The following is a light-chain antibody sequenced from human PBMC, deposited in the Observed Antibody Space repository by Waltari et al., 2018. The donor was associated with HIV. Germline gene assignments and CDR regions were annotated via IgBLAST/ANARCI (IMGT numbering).Light chain of an antibody. V-gene: IGLV2-8*01. CDR2: EVS. Sequence: QSALTQPPSASGSPGPSVTISCAGTSSDIGLYNFLSWYQHHPGQAPKLMLSEVSRRPSGVPDRFSGSKSGNTASLTVSGLQAEDEAAYYCFSYAGNNYLLFGGGTKLTVL. CDR3: FSYAGNNYLL. CDR1: SSDIGLYNF. J-gene: IGLJ2*01.